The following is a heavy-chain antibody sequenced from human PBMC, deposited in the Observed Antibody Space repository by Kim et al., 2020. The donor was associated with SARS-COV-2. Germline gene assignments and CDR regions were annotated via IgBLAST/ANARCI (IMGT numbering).Heavy chain of an antibody. CDR2: IYYSGST. J-gene: IGHJ6*02. CDR3: ARDRGVGSQSGRCSSTSCPRAYYYYGMDV. CDR1: GGSISSYY. D-gene: IGHD2-2*01. Sequence: SETLSLTCTVSGGSISSYYWSWIRQPPGKGLEWIGYIYYSGSTNYNPPLKSRVTISVDTSKNQFSLKLSSVTAADTAVYFCARDRGVGSQSGRCSSTSCPRAYYYYGMDVWGQGTTVTVSS. V-gene: IGHV4-59*13.